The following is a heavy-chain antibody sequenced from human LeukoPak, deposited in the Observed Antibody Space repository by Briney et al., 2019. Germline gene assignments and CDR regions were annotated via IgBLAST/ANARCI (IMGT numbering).Heavy chain of an antibody. CDR2: MNPSSGNT. CDR1: GYTFTSYD. CDR3: AREVRIVGATISDY. D-gene: IGHD1-26*01. Sequence: ASVKVSCKASGYTFTSYDINWVRQATGQGLEWLGWMNPSSGNTGYGQKFQGRVTITRNTSISTAYMELSSLRSEDTAVYYCAREVRIVGATISDYWGQGTLVTVSS. J-gene: IGHJ4*02. V-gene: IGHV1-8*03.